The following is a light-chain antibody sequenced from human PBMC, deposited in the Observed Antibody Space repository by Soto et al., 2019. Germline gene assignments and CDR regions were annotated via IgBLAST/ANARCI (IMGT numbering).Light chain of an antibody. CDR1: QSISFW. J-gene: IGKJ5*01. CDR2: AAS. CDR3: QQLKSYPIT. Sequence: DIQGTQTQSSLSASVGDRVTITSRTNQSISFWLNWYQQKPGKAPKLLIYAASSLQSGAPSRFSGSGSGADFTLTISSLQPEDSATYYCQQLKSYPITFGQGTRLEIK. V-gene: IGKV1-39*01.